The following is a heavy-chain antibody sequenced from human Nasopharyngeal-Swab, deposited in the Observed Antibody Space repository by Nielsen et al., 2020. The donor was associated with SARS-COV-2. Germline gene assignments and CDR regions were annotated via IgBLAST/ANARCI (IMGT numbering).Heavy chain of an antibody. V-gene: IGHV4-34*01. CDR2: INDSGST. D-gene: IGHD2-21*01. Sequence: REAPGKGLEWIGEINDSGSTNYNPSLKSRVTISVGTSKNQFSLKLRSATAADTAVYYCARGDKRKAPRDYSYYYYMDVWGKGTTVTVSS. J-gene: IGHJ6*03. CDR3: ARGDKRKAPRDYSYYYYMDV.